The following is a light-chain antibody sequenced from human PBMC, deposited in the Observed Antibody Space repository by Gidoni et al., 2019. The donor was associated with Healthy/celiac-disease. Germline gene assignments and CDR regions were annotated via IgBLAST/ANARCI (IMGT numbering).Light chain of an antibody. CDR2: EDS. Sequence: SYELTQPPSGSVSPGQTARITCSGDALPKKYAYWYQQKSGQAPVLVIYEDSKRPSVIPERFSGSSSGTMATLTISGAQVEDEADYYCYSTDSSGNHREVFGGGTKLTVL. CDR1: ALPKKY. V-gene: IGLV3-10*01. J-gene: IGLJ3*02. CDR3: YSTDSSGNHREV.